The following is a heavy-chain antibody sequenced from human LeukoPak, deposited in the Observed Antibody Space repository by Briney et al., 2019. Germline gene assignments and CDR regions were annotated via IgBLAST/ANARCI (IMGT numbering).Heavy chain of an antibody. CDR2: ISGSGGST. D-gene: IGHD6-19*01. Sequence: GRSLRLSCAASGFTFSSYAMSWVRQAPGKGLEWVAAISGSGGSTYYADSVKGRFTISRDNSKNTLYLQMKSLRAEDTAVYYCATSRQWLVRYFDYWGQGTLATVSS. CDR1: GFTFSSYA. J-gene: IGHJ4*02. CDR3: ATSRQWLVRYFDY. V-gene: IGHV3-23*01.